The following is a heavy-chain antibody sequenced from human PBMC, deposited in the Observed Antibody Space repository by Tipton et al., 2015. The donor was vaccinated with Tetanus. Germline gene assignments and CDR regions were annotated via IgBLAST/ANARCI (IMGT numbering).Heavy chain of an antibody. V-gene: IGHV1-2*02. J-gene: IGHJ4*02. CDR1: GYTVTGFF. Sequence: QLVQSGPEVKKPGASVRVSCKAYGYTVTGFFMHWVRHSAGHGLEWMGWITPNNGDTKSAQKFQDRVTMTSDRSSSTVYMDLSSLGSDDTAVYYCARERSGGLFEYWGQGTLVTVSS. CDR3: ARERSGGLFEY. D-gene: IGHD4-23*01. CDR2: ITPNNGDT.